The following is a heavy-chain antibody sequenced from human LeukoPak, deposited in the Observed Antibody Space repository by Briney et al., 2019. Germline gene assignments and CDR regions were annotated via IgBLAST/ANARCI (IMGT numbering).Heavy chain of an antibody. CDR2: IRSKAYGGTT. J-gene: IGHJ4*02. D-gene: IGHD4-17*01. V-gene: IGHV3-49*04. CDR1: GFXFGDYA. Sequence: GGSLRLSCTASGFXFGDYAISWVRQAPGKGLEWIGFIRSKAYGGTTEYAASVKGRFTISRDDSKSIAYLQMNSLKTEDAAVYYCTRDFTTGGSWYFDYWGQGTLVTVSS. CDR3: TRDFTTGGSWYFDY.